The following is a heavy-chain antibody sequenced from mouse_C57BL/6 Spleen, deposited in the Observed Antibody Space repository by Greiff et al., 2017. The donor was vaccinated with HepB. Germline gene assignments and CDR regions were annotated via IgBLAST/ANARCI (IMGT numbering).Heavy chain of an antibody. J-gene: IGHJ1*03. CDR3: ARQREVYYGSSSWYFDV. CDR2: ISNLAYSI. CDR1: GFTFSDYG. V-gene: IGHV5-15*01. D-gene: IGHD1-1*01. Sequence: EVNVVESGGGLVQPGGSLKLSCAASGFTFSDYGMAWVRQAPRKGPEWVAFISNLAYSIYYADTVTGRFTISRENAKNTLYLEMSSLRSEDTAMYYCARQREVYYGSSSWYFDVWGTGTTVTVSS.